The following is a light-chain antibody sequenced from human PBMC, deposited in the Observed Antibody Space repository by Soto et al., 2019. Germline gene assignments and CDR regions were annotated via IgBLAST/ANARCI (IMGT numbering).Light chain of an antibody. Sequence: EIVLTQSPATLSVSPGDRATLSCRASQSVSSNLSWYQQKPGQTPRLLIFGASTRATGDPPRFSGSRSGTEFTLTISSLQSEDFAVYYCQQYYNWPPYTFGQGTKLDFK. CDR1: QSVSSN. J-gene: IGKJ2*01. CDR3: QQYYNWPPYT. V-gene: IGKV3-15*01. CDR2: GAS.